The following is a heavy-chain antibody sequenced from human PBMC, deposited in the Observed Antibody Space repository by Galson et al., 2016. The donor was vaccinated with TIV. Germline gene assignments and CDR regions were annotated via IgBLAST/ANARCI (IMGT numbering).Heavy chain of an antibody. CDR2: IIPHVGIA. V-gene: IGHV1-69*10. J-gene: IGHJ4*02. Sequence: SVKVSCKASGGTFSRNIINWIRQAPGQGLEWMGGIIPHVGIANYAQRLKGRVTITADKSTNTAYMELSSLRSEDTAMYYCATFAACGGDCYYFDYWGQGTLVTVSS. CDR1: GGTFSRNI. CDR3: ATFAACGGDCYYFDY. D-gene: IGHD2-21*02.